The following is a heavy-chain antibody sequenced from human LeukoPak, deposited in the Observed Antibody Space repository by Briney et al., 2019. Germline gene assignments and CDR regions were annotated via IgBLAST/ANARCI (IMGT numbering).Heavy chain of an antibody. Sequence: SETLSLTCAVYGGSFSGYYWSWIRQPPGKGLEWIGEINHSGSTNYNPSLKSRVTISVDTSKNQFSLKLSSLTAADTAVYYCARGGSPYDYGDYFDYWGQGTLVTVSS. CDR1: GGSFSGYY. CDR2: INHSGST. D-gene: IGHD4-17*01. J-gene: IGHJ4*02. V-gene: IGHV4-34*01. CDR3: ARGGSPYDYGDYFDY.